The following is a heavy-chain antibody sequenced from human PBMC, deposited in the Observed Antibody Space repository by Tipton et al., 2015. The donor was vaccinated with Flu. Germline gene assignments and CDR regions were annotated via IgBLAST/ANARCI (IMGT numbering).Heavy chain of an antibody. CDR2: ISSSSRYI. D-gene: IGHD2-15*01. V-gene: IGHV3-21*01. CDR3: VRDRYCSGGCCSNDAFDI. Sequence: SLRLSCAASGFTFSSYSMNWVRQAPGKGLEWVSSISSSSRYIYYADSVKGRFTISRDNAKNSLYLQMNSMRAEDTAVYYCVRDRYCSGGCCSNDAFDIWGQGTIVSVSS. J-gene: IGHJ3*02. CDR1: GFTFSSYS.